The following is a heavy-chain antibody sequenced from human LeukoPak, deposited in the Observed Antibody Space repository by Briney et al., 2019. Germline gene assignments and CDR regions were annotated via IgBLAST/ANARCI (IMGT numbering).Heavy chain of an antibody. CDR1: EFSVGSNY. V-gene: IGHV3-7*01. D-gene: IGHD6-13*01. J-gene: IGHJ6*03. CDR2: IKQDGSEK. Sequence: GGSLRLSCAASEFSVGSNYMTWVRQAPGKGLEWVANIKQDGSEKYYVDSVKGRFTISRDNAKNSLYLQMNSLRAEDTAVYYCARDRGSSWYYYYYYYMDVWGKGTTVTVSS. CDR3: ARDRGSSWYYYYYYYMDV.